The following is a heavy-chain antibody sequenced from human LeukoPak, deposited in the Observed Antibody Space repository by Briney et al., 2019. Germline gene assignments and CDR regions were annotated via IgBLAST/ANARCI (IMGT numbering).Heavy chain of an antibody. J-gene: IGHJ4*02. D-gene: IGHD5-18*01. CDR1: GFTFSSYW. CDR3: ARDRGYSSDY. Sequence: GGSLRLSCAASGFTFSSYWMHWVRQAPGKGLVWVSLIISDGSSTTYADSGKGRFTISRDNAKNTLYLQMTSLRAEDTAVYYCARDRGYSSDYWGQGTLVTVSS. V-gene: IGHV3-74*01. CDR2: IISDGSST.